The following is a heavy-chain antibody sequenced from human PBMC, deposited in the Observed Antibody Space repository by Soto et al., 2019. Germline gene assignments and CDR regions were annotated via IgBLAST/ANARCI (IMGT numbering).Heavy chain of an antibody. D-gene: IGHD1-20*01. J-gene: IGHJ6*02. V-gene: IGHV3-30-3*01. CDR1: GFTFSSYA. Sequence: QVQLVDSGGGVVQPGRSLRLSCAASGFTFSSYAMHWVRQAPGKGLEWVAVISYDGSNKYYADSVKGRFTISRDNSKNTLYLQMNSLRAEDTAVYYCAREEVSARKHYGMDVWGQGTTVTVSS. CDR3: AREEVSARKHYGMDV. CDR2: ISYDGSNK.